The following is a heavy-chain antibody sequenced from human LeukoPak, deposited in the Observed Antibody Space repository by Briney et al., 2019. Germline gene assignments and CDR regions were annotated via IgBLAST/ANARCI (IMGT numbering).Heavy chain of an antibody. CDR1: GFTFSTFW. J-gene: IGHJ4*02. Sequence: GGSLRLSCAASGFTFSTFWMHWVRQTPGKGLVWASRISNDGSTTHYADSVKGRFTISRDNAKNTLFLHMNSLRAEDTAVYYCNVRWGPNSDYWGQGTLVTVSS. D-gene: IGHD7-27*01. V-gene: IGHV3-74*01. CDR3: NVRWGPNSDY. CDR2: ISNDGSTT.